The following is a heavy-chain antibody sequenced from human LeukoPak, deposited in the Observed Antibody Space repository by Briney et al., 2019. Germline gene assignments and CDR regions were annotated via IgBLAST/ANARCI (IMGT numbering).Heavy chain of an antibody. Sequence: GGPLRLSCAASGFTFSSYGMHWVRQAPGKGLEWVAVIWYDGSNKYYADSVKGRFTISRDNSKNTLYLQMNSLRAEDTAVYYCARDYGDYVVGPLYGMDVWGQGTTVTVSS. D-gene: IGHD4-17*01. CDR2: IWYDGSNK. V-gene: IGHV3-33*01. CDR3: ARDYGDYVVGPLYGMDV. CDR1: GFTFSSYG. J-gene: IGHJ6*02.